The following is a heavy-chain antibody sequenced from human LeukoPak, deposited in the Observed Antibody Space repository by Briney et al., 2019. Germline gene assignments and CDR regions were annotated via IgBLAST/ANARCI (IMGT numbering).Heavy chain of an antibody. J-gene: IGHJ3*02. CDR1: GYTFTGYY. CDR3: ASGRLYDSSGYLDDAFDI. CDR2: INPNSGGT. D-gene: IGHD3-22*01. Sequence: GASVKVSCKASGYTFTGYYMHWVRQAPGQGLEWMGWINPNSGGTNYAQKFQGRVTMTRDTSISTAYMELSRLRSDDTAVYYCASGRLYDSSGYLDDAFDIWGQGTMVTVSS. V-gene: IGHV1-2*02.